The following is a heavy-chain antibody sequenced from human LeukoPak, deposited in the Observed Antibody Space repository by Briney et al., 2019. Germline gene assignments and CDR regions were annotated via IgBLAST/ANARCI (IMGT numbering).Heavy chain of an antibody. J-gene: IGHJ4*02. CDR3: ARDAPTYDSSGADFDY. D-gene: IGHD3-22*01. Sequence: SVKVSCKASGGTFSSYAISWVRQAPGQGLEWMGGIIPIFGTANYAQKFQGRVTITADESTSTAYMELSSLRSEDTAVYYCARDAPTYDSSGADFDYWGQGTLVTVSS. V-gene: IGHV1-69*13. CDR2: IIPIFGTA. CDR1: GGTFSSYA.